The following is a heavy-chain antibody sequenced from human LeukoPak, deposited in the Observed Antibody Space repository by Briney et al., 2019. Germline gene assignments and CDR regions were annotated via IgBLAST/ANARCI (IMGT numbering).Heavy chain of an antibody. CDR3: AREAVAGTGFFDY. V-gene: IGHV3-33*01. Sequence: SLRLXCAASGFTFSSYGMHWVRQAPGKGLEWVAVIWYDGSNKYYADSVKGRFTISRDNSKNTLYLQMNSLRAEDTAVYYCAREAVAGTGFFDYWGQGTLVTVSS. CDR1: GFTFSSYG. J-gene: IGHJ4*02. CDR2: IWYDGSNK. D-gene: IGHD6-19*01.